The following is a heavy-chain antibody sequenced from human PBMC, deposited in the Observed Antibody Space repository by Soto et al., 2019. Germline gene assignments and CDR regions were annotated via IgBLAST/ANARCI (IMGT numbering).Heavy chain of an antibody. CDR2: IKSKTDGGTT. J-gene: IGHJ4*02. CDR3: SVSPYYYDSSGSNPVWRY. D-gene: IGHD3-22*01. V-gene: IGHV3-15*01. Sequence: EVQLVESGGGLVKPGGSLRLSCAASGFTFNNAWMSWVRQAPGKGLEWVGRIKSKTDGGTTEYAAPVKGRFTISRDDSKXTXXLQMNSLKTEDTAVYYCSVSPYYYDSSGSNPVWRYWGQGTLVTVSS. CDR1: GFTFNNAW.